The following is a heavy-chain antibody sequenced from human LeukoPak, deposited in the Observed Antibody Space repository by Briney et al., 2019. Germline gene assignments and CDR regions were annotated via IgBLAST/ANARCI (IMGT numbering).Heavy chain of an antibody. J-gene: IGHJ4*02. CDR1: GFNFSSYA. Sequence: GGSLRLSCAASGFNFSSYAMHWVRQAPGKGLEWVAVISYDGSNKYYADSVKGRFTISRDNSKNTLYLQMNSLRAEDTAVDYCAREKWIQLWLPDYWGQGTLVTVSS. D-gene: IGHD5-18*01. CDR2: ISYDGSNK. CDR3: AREKWIQLWLPDY. V-gene: IGHV3-30*04.